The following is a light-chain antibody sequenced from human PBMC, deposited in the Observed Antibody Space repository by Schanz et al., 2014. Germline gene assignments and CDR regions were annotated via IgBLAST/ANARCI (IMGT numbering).Light chain of an antibody. Sequence: QSVLTQPPSASGTPGQRVTISCSGSSSNIGRNTVNWYQHLPGTAPKLLIYSNTLRPSGVPDRFSNSKSGTSASLAISGLQSEDEDDYYCQSYDRSLSAWVFGGGTKLTVL. CDR3: QSYDRSLSAWV. CDR2: SNT. CDR1: SSNIGRNT. J-gene: IGLJ3*02. V-gene: IGLV1-44*01.